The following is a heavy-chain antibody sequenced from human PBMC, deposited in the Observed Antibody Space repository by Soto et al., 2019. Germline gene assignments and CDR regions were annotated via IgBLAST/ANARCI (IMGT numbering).Heavy chain of an antibody. Sequence: GGSLRLSCAASGFTFSDYSMSWIRQAPGKGLEWVSYISRSGITMYYADSGKGRLTISRDNAKNSPSLQMNSLRAEDTAVFYCARDRGFGVVIDPYAFDIWGQGTVVTVSS. V-gene: IGHV3-11*01. CDR3: ARDRGFGVVIDPYAFDI. J-gene: IGHJ3*02. CDR1: GFTFSDYS. CDR2: ISRSGITM. D-gene: IGHD3-3*01.